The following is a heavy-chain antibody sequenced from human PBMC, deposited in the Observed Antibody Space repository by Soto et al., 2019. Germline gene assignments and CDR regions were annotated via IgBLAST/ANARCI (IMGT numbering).Heavy chain of an antibody. CDR2: INHSGST. CDR3: ARYHGVEYYDILTGSERAVYYYYGMDV. D-gene: IGHD3-9*01. J-gene: IGHJ6*02. V-gene: IGHV4-34*01. Sequence: PSETLSLTCAVYGGSFSGYYWSWIRQPPGKGLEWIGEINHSGSTNYNPSLKSRVTISVDTSKNQFSLKLSSVTAADTAVYYCARYHGVEYYDILTGSERAVYYYYGMDVWGQGTTVTVSS. CDR1: GGSFSGYY.